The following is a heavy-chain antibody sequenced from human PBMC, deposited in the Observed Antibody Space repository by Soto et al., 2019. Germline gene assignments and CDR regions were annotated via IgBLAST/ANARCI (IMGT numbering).Heavy chain of an antibody. CDR2: IIPIFGTA. V-gene: IGHV1-69*01. CDR3: ARSQGGSSSLDIYYYYYYGMDV. Sequence: QVQLVQSGAEVKKPGSSVKVSCKAPGGTFSSYAISWVRQAPGQGLEWMGGIIPIFGTAKYAQKFQGRVTITADESTSTGYMELGSLRSEDTAVYYCARSQGGSSSLDIYYYYYYGMDVWGQGTTVNVSS. J-gene: IGHJ6*02. D-gene: IGHD2-15*01. CDR1: GGTFSSYA.